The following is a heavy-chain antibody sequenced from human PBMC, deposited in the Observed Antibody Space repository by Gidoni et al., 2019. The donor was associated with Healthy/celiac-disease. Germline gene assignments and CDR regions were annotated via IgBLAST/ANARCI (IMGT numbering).Heavy chain of an antibody. CDR2: IYHSGST. CDR1: GGSISSGGYS. J-gene: IGHJ5*02. Sequence: QLQLQESGSGLVKPSQTLSLTCAVSGGSISSGGYSWSWIRQPPGKGLEWIGYIYHSGSTYYNPSLKSRVTISVDRSKNQFSLKLSSVTAADTAVYYCARAYGSGSRGWFDPWGQGTLVTVSS. V-gene: IGHV4-30-2*01. D-gene: IGHD3-10*01. CDR3: ARAYGSGSRGWFDP.